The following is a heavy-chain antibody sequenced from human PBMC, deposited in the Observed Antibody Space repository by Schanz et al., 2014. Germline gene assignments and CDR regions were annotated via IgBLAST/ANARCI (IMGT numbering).Heavy chain of an antibody. D-gene: IGHD1-1*01. CDR2: IYYSGST. J-gene: IGHJ6*02. CDR1: GGSISSGGYS. V-gene: IGHV4-30-4*07. CDR3: ARGGRTTYNYYYGMDV. Sequence: QVQLQESGPGLVKPSQTLSLTCAVSGGSISSGGYSWNWIRQPPGKGLEWIVYIYYSGSTYYNPSPKSRVPISVDTSKNQFSLKLSSVTAADTAVYYCARGGRTTYNYYYGMDVWGQGTTVTVSS.